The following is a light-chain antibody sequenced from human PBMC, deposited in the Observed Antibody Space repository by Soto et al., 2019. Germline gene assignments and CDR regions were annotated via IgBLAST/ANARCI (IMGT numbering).Light chain of an antibody. CDR3: CSYAPSRTLL. Sequence: QSVLTQPASVSGSPGESITISCTETSSDVGTYNLVTWYQQHPGRVPKLILYEGNKRPSGVSSRFSASKSGNTASLTISGLQAEDEADYFCCSYAPSRTLLFGGGTKLTVL. V-gene: IGLV2-23*01. CDR1: SSDVGTYNL. CDR2: EGN. J-gene: IGLJ2*01.